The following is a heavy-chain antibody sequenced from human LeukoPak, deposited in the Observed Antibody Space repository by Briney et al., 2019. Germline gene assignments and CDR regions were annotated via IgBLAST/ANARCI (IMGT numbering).Heavy chain of an antibody. D-gene: IGHD3-22*01. J-gene: IGHJ4*02. Sequence: PGGSLRLSCVASGFTIRNYWMHWVRQAPGKGLVWVSRISTDGSNTTNADSVKGRFTFSRDNAKNTLYLQMNTLRAEDTAVYYCARDRGYSDSSGSLDYWGQGTLVTVSS. CDR3: ARDRGYSDSSGSLDY. V-gene: IGHV3-74*01. CDR2: ISTDGSNT. CDR1: GFTIRNYW.